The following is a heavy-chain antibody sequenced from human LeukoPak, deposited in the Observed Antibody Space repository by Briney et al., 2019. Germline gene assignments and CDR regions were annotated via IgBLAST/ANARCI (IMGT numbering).Heavy chain of an antibody. J-gene: IGHJ4*02. CDR1: GGSISSYY. Sequence: PSETLSLTCTVSGGSISSYYWSWIRQPPGKGLEWIGYIYYSGSTNYNPSLKSRVTIPVDTSKDQFSLKLSSVTAADTAVYYCARGIAAAVYWGQGTLVTVSS. V-gene: IGHV4-59*01. D-gene: IGHD6-13*01. CDR3: ARGIAAAVY. CDR2: IYYSGST.